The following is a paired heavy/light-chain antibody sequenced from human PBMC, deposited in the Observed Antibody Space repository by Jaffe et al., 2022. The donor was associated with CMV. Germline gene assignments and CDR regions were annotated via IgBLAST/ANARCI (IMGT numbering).Light chain of an antibody. CDR1: TGAVTSGYY. Sequence: QTVVTQEPSLTVSPGGTVTLTCASSTGAVTSGYYPNWFQQKPGQAPRALIYSTSNKHSWTPARFSGSLLGGKAALTLSGVQPEDEAEYYCLLYYGGARWVFGGGTKLTVL. CDR3: LLYYGGARWV. CDR2: STS. V-gene: IGLV7-43*01. J-gene: IGLJ3*02.
Heavy chain of an antibody. CDR1: GYTFTSYA. D-gene: IGHD1-26*01. V-gene: IGHV1-3*02. CDR3: ARGGAYLVGATTLWDFDY. Sequence: QVQLVQSGAEVKKPGASVKVSCKASGYTFTSYAMHWVRQAPGQRLEWMGWSNAGNGNTKYSQEFQGRVTITRDTSASTAYMELSSLRSEDMAVYYCARGGAYLVGATTLWDFDYWGQGTLVTVSS. CDR2: SNAGNGNT. J-gene: IGHJ4*02.